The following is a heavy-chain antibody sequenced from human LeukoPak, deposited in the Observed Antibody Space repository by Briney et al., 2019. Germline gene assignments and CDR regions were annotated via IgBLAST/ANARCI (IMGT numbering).Heavy chain of an antibody. Sequence: SETLSLTCTVSGGSISSGAYYWSWIRQHPGKGLEWIGYISYSGSTYYNPSLKSRLTISVDTSENQFSLKLSSVTAADTAVYYCASLGDTAMAVDYWGQGTLVTVSS. CDR1: GGSISSGAYY. J-gene: IGHJ4*02. V-gene: IGHV4-31*03. CDR3: ASLGDTAMAVDY. D-gene: IGHD5-18*01. CDR2: ISYSGST.